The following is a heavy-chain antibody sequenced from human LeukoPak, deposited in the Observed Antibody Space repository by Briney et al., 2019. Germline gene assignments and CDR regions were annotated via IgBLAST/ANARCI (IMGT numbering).Heavy chain of an antibody. V-gene: IGHV4-34*01. CDR2: INHSGST. CDR1: GGSFSGYY. J-gene: IGHJ6*04. Sequence: PSETLSLTCAVYGGSFSGYYWSWLRQPPGKGLEWLGEINHSGSTNYNPSLKSRVTISVDTSKNQFSLKLSSVTAADTAVYYCARSGTMVRGVIITRKDYYYYYGMDVWGKGTTVTVSS. D-gene: IGHD3-10*01. CDR3: ARSGTMVRGVIITRKDYYYYYGMDV.